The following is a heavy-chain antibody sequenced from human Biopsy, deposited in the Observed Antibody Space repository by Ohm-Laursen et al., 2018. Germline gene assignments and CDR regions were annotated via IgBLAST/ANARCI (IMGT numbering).Heavy chain of an antibody. Sequence: ASVKVSCKVPGGSFSNYGVNWVRQAPGQGLEWLGGNIPILGTGNYAQKFQDRVTVAADTSTSTATMELRSLRSDDTAVYYCATKLTGYFHHWGQGTLVIVSS. CDR1: GGSFSNYG. CDR2: NIPILGTG. CDR3: ATKLTGYFHH. J-gene: IGHJ1*01. D-gene: IGHD3-9*01. V-gene: IGHV1-69*06.